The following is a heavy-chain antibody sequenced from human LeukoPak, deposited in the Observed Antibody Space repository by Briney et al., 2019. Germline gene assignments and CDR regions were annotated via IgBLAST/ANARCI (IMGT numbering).Heavy chain of an antibody. CDR1: GYSFTSYW. Sequence: GESLQISCKGSGYSFTSYWIGWVRQMPGKGLEWMGIIYPGDSDTRYSPSFQGQVTISADKSISTAYLQWSSLKASDTAMYYCATSEYCSGGSCPLDYWGQGTLVTVSS. D-gene: IGHD2-15*01. CDR2: IYPGDSDT. CDR3: ATSEYCSGGSCPLDY. V-gene: IGHV5-51*01. J-gene: IGHJ4*02.